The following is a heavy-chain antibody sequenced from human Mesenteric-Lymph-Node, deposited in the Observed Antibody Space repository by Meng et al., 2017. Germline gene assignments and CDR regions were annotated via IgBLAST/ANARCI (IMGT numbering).Heavy chain of an antibody. J-gene: IGHJ6*02. CDR1: GFTFSSYA. D-gene: IGHD2-2*01. CDR3: AREYCSSTSCYGSYYYYGMDV. Sequence: GGSLRLSCAASGFTFSSYAMHWVRQAPGKGLEWVAVISYDGSNKYYADSVKGRFTISRDNSKNTLYLQMNSLRAEDTAVYYCAREYCSSTSCYGSYYYYGMDVWGQGTTVTVSS. CDR2: ISYDGSNK. V-gene: IGHV3-30*01.